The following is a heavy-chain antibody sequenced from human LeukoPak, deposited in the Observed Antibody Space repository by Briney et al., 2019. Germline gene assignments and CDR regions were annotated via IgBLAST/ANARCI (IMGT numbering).Heavy chain of an antibody. Sequence: PSETLSLTCTVSGGSISSSSYNWGWIRQPPGKGLEWIGSIYYSGSTYYNPSLKSRVTISVDTSKNQFSLKLSSVTAADTAVYYCARHRLSYGRMYYMDVWGKGTTVTVSS. CDR1: GGSISSSSYN. D-gene: IGHD5-18*01. J-gene: IGHJ6*03. V-gene: IGHV4-39*01. CDR3: ARHRLSYGRMYYMDV. CDR2: IYYSGST.